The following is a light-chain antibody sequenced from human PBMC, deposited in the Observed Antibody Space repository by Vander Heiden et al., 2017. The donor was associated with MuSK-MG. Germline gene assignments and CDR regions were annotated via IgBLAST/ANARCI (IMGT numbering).Light chain of an antibody. CDR3: SSYAGSLTGV. J-gene: IGLJ3*02. V-gene: IGLV2-8*01. CDR2: EVK. CDR1: SGDIGSYNY. Sequence: QSALTQPPSASGSPGQSVTISCTGTSGDIGSYNYVSWYQQHPGKVPKLMIYEVKNRPSGVPDRFSASKSGNTASLTVSGLQVDDEADYYCSSYAGSLTGVFGGGTKLTVI.